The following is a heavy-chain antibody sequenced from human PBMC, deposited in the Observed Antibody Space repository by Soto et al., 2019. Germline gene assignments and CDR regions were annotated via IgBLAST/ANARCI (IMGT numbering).Heavy chain of an antibody. CDR1: GFTFNNYA. CDR3: ARTRGLARA. Sequence: PGGSLRLSCAASGFTFNNYAFTWVRQAPGKGLEWVSTVTGGGTSPYYADSVEGRFTISRDNSKNSVYLQMNSLRVEDTAVYYCARTRGLARAWGQGTVVTVSS. J-gene: IGHJ5*02. CDR2: VTGGGTSP. V-gene: IGHV3-23*01. D-gene: IGHD3-10*01.